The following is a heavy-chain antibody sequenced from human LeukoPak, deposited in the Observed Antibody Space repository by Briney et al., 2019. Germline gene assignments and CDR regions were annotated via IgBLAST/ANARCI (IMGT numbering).Heavy chain of an antibody. CDR1: GFTFSSYG. J-gene: IGHJ4*02. CDR2: IWYDGSNK. V-gene: IGHV3-33*01. CDR3: ARDRDFWSGYHQGFDY. D-gene: IGHD3-3*01. Sequence: GGSLRLSCAASGFTFSSYGMHWVHQAPGKGLEWVAVIWYDGSNKYYADSVKGRFTISRDNSKNTLYLQMNSLRAEDTAVYYCARDRDFWSGYHQGFDYWGQGTLVTVSS.